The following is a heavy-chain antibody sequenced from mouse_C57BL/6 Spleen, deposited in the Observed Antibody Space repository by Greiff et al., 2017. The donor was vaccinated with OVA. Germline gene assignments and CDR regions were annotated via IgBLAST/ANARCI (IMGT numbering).Heavy chain of an antibody. Sequence: EVKVEESGGGLVKPGGSLKLSCAASGFTFSSYAMSWVRQTPEKRLEWVATISDGGSYTYYPDNVKGRFTISRDNAKNNLYLQMSHLKSEDTAMYYCARERGDFDYWGQGTTLTVSS. CDR3: ARERGDFDY. CDR2: ISDGGSYT. V-gene: IGHV5-4*01. J-gene: IGHJ2*01. CDR1: GFTFSSYA.